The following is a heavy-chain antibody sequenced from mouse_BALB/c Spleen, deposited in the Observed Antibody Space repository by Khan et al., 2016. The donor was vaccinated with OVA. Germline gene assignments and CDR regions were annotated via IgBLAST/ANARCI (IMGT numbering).Heavy chain of an antibody. CDR3: AEGRAY. Sequence: EVQLQESGPGLVKPSQSLSLTCTVTGYSITSDYAWNWIRQFPGNKLEWMGYISYSGRTSYTPSLKSRISITRDTSKNQFFLQLNSVTTEDTATFYCAEGRAYWGQGTLVTVSA. D-gene: IGHD3-3*01. V-gene: IGHV3-2*02. CDR2: ISYSGRT. CDR1: GYSITSDYA. J-gene: IGHJ3*01.